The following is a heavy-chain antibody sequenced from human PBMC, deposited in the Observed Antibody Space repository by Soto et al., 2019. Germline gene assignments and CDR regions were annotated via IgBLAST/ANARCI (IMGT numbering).Heavy chain of an antibody. CDR1: GVTFSSYA. J-gene: IGHJ5*02. Sequence: QVQLVQSGPEVKKPGSSVRVSCKAPGVTFSSYAFSWVRQATGQGLEWMGRITPVFGTTHFAQKFQGRLTITADNYTTTIYVELLDLSSDDTAMYYCDRGLPSDLWGQGTLITVPS. D-gene: IGHD3-10*01. CDR3: DRGLPSDL. V-gene: IGHV1-69*06. CDR2: ITPVFGTT.